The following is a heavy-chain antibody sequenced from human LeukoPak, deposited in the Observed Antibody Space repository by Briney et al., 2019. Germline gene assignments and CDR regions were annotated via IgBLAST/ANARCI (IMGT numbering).Heavy chain of an antibody. V-gene: IGHV4-59*01. CDR1: GDSINNYY. CDR2: ISYSGSS. J-gene: IGHJ4*02. Sequence: PSGTLSLTCTVSGDSINNYYWSWIRQPPGKGLEWIGYISYSGSSNYSPSLNSRVTIIVDRSMNQFSLKLKSVTAADTALYFCARELGNRCSTAWCHYFDSWGQGTLVTVSS. CDR3: ARELGNRCSTAWCHYFDS. D-gene: IGHD6-19*01.